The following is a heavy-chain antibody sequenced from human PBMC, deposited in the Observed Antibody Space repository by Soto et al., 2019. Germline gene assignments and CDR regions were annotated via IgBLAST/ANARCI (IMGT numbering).Heavy chain of an antibody. V-gene: IGHV3-30*03. CDR3: VQGASTAHQPLDS. D-gene: IGHD1-26*01. CDR2: ISGDGNDK. J-gene: IGHJ4*02. Sequence: GGLLRLPCGASGFIFRNFGMHWVRRAPGKGLEWVATISGDGNDKYYPDSMKGRFTISRDNFNNTLYLQLNSLRPEDTAVYHCVQGASTAHQPLDSWGQGVLVTVSS. CDR1: GFIFRNFG.